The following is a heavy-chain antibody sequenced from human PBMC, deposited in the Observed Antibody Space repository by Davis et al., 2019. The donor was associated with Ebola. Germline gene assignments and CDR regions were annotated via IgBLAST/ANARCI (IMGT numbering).Heavy chain of an antibody. J-gene: IGHJ4*02. D-gene: IGHD3-22*01. CDR1: GFTFSNAW. Sequence: GESLKISCAASGFTFSNAWMSWVRQAPGKGLEWVGRIKSKTDGGTTDYAAPVKGRFTISRDDSKNTLYLQMNSLKTEDTAVYYCTTDPDYYDSSGYYYRRYFDYWGQGTLVTVSS. CDR2: IKSKTDGGTT. CDR3: TTDPDYYDSSGYYYRRYFDY. V-gene: IGHV3-15*01.